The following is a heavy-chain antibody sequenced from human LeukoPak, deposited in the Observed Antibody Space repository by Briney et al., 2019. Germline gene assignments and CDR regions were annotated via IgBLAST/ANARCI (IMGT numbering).Heavy chain of an antibody. CDR1: GGSISSSSYY. CDR3: ARQLYYDILTGSGNLFDY. V-gene: IGHV4-39*01. D-gene: IGHD3-9*01. CDR2: IYYSGST. Sequence: SETLSLTCTVSGGSISSSSYYWGWIRQPPGKGLEWIGSIYYSGSTYYNPSLKSRVTISVDTSKNQFSLKLSSVTAADTAVHYCARQLYYDILTGSGNLFDYWGQGTLVTVSS. J-gene: IGHJ4*02.